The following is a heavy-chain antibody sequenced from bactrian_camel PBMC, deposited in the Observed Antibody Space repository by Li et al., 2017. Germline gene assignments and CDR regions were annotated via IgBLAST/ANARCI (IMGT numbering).Heavy chain of an antibody. CDR3: VRDALWLARYYSTNDWAY. D-gene: IGHD4*01. CDR2: ISSGGGTT. Sequence: VQLVESGGGSVQAGGSLRLSCAASGYTIRRYAVAWFRQAPGKGLEWVPDISSGGGTTYYAGSVKGRFTISRDNAKNTVYLQMNSLKPEDAAVHYCVRDALWLARYYSTNDWAYWGQGTQVTVSS. CDR1: GYTIRRYA. V-gene: IGHV3S35*01. J-gene: IGHJ4*01.